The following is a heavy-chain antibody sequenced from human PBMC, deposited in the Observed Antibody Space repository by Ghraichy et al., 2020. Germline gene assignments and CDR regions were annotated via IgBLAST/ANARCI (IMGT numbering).Heavy chain of an antibody. Sequence: SETLSLTCAVYGGSFSGYYWSWIRQPPGKGLEWIGEINHSGSTNYNPSLKSRVTISVDTSKNQFSLKLSSVTAADTAVYYCARVAVVVVAARFYYYYGMDVWGQGTTVTVSS. V-gene: IGHV4-34*01. CDR3: ARVAVVVVAARFYYYYGMDV. CDR2: INHSGST. J-gene: IGHJ6*02. D-gene: IGHD2-15*01. CDR1: GGSFSGYY.